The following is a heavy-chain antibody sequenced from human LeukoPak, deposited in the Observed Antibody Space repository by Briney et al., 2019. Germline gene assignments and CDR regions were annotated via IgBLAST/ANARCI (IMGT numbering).Heavy chain of an antibody. CDR3: AKDRGSGYHYFDY. V-gene: IGHV3-23*01. J-gene: IGHJ4*02. CDR1: GFTFSSYA. Sequence: GGSLRLSCAASGFTFSSYAMSWVRQAPGRGLEWVSVISTSGESAYYADSVKGRFTISRDNFKNTLYLQMNSLRAEDTAVYYCAKDRGSGYHYFDYWGQGTLVTVSS. CDR2: ISTSGESA. D-gene: IGHD3-22*01.